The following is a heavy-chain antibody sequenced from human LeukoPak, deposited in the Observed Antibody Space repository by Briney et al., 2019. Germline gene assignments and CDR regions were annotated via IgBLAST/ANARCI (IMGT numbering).Heavy chain of an antibody. CDR3: RSLYSGSYFSPDAFDI. CDR2: IYYSGST. D-gene: IGHD1-26*01. Sequence: SETLSLTCSVSGGSINSSSYYWGWIRQPPGKGLEWIGSIYYSGSTYYNPSLKSRVTISVDTSKNQFSLKLSSVTAADTAVYYCRSLYSGSYFSPDAFDIWGQGTMVTVSS. V-gene: IGHV4-39*01. J-gene: IGHJ3*02. CDR1: GGSINSSSYY.